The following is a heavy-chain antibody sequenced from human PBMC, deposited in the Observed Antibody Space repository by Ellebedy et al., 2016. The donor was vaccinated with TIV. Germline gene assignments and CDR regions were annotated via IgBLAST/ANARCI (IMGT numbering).Heavy chain of an antibody. D-gene: IGHD2-8*02. V-gene: IGHV4-30-4*01. Sequence: MPSETLSLTCSVSGDSIRSGDYSWNWIRQSPGKGLEWIGYVYHTGSAYYNPSLKTRVTMSLDTSRGEFSLNLTSATAADTAVYYCARDMTLVLDPYLDYWGRGILVTVSS. CDR3: ARDMTLVLDPYLDY. CDR2: VYHTGSA. CDR1: GDSIRSGDYS. J-gene: IGHJ4*02.